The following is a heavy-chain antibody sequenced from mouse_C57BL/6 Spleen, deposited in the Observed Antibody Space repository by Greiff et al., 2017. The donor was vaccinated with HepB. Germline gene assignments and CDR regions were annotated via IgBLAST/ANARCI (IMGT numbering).Heavy chain of an antibody. CDR1: GYAFSSSW. J-gene: IGHJ1*03. Sequence: QVQLKESGPELVKPGASVKISCKASGYAFSSSWMNWVKQRPGKGLEWIGRIYPGDGDTNYNGKFKGKATLTADKSSSTAYMQLSSLTSEDSAVYFCARSELGHWYFDVWGTGTTVTVSS. CDR3: ARSELGHWYFDV. CDR2: IYPGDGDT. D-gene: IGHD4-1*01. V-gene: IGHV1-82*01.